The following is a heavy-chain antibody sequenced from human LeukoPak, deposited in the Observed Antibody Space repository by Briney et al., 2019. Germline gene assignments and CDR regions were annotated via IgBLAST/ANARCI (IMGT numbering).Heavy chain of an antibody. CDR1: GFTFSSYN. V-gene: IGHV3-21*01. CDR2: ISSSSSYI. CDR3: ARVSGYYDSSGYYDY. D-gene: IGHD3-22*01. J-gene: IGHJ4*02. Sequence: GGSLRLSCAASGFTFSSYNMNWVRQAPGKGLEWVSSISSSSSYIFYADSVKGRFTISRDNAKNSLYLQMNSLRAEDTAVYYGARVSGYYDSSGYYDYWGQGTLVTVSS.